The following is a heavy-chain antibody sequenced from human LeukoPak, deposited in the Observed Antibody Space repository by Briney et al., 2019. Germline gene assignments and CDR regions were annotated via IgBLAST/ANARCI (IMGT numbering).Heavy chain of an antibody. CDR2: IRSKANSYAT. V-gene: IGHV3-73*01. Sequence: PGGSLRLSCAASGFTFSGSAMHWVRQASGKGLEWVGRIRSKANSYATAYAASVKGRFTISRDDSKNTAYLQMNSLKTEDTAVYYCTRPGSSWNAFDYWGQGTLVTVSS. CDR3: TRPGSSWNAFDY. J-gene: IGHJ4*02. D-gene: IGHD6-13*01. CDR1: GFTFSGSA.